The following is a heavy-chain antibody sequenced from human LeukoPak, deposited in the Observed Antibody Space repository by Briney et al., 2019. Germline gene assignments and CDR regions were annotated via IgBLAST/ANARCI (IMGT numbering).Heavy chain of an antibody. Sequence: GGSLRLSCAASGFTFTTYSMNWVRHAPGRGLEWVSCMSGSGAYIYYAESVKGRFTISRDNAKNSLYLQMNSLRPEDTAVYYCARFSDALDVWGQGTTVIVSS. D-gene: IGHD6-25*01. CDR1: GFTFTTYS. J-gene: IGHJ6*02. CDR3: ARFSDALDV. CDR2: MSGSGAYI. V-gene: IGHV3-21*01.